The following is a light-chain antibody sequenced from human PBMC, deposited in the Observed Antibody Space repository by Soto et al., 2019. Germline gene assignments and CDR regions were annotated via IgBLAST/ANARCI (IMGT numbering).Light chain of an antibody. Sequence: QSALTQPPSVSGAPGQRVTISCTGSSSNIGAGYDVHWYLQLPGTAPKLLIYGNTNRPSGVPDRFSGSKSGSSASLAITGLQAQDEPDYYCSSYTSSSTLGVFGTVTKVTVL. CDR2: GNT. J-gene: IGLJ1*01. CDR3: SSYTSSSTLGV. V-gene: IGLV1-40*01. CDR1: SSNIGAGYD.